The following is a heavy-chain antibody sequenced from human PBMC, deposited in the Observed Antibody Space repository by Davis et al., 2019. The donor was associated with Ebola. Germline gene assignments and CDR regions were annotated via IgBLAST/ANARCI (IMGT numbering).Heavy chain of an antibody. J-gene: IGHJ4*02. CDR3: ARDLGDIVVVPAAFDY. CDR2: INPYTGDT. CDR1: GYTFTSYG. D-gene: IGHD2-2*01. V-gene: IGHV1-2*06. Sequence: ASVKVSCKASGYTFTSYGISWVRQAPGQGLEWMGRINPYTGDTNYAQKFQGRVTMTRDTSITTAYMELSRLRSDDTAVYYCARDLGDIVVVPAAFDYWGQGTLVTVSS.